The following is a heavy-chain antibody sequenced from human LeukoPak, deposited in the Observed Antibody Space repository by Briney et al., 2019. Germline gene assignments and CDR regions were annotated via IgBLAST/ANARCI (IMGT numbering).Heavy chain of an antibody. J-gene: IGHJ3*02. Sequence: GASVKVSCKASGYTFTGYYMHWVRQAPGQRLEWMGWINAGNGNTKYSQEFQGRVTITRDTSASTAYMELSSLRSEDMAVYYCARDMGGSYFTGAFDIWGQGTMVTVSS. CDR3: ARDMGGSYFTGAFDI. CDR2: INAGNGNT. V-gene: IGHV1-3*03. CDR1: GYTFTGYY. D-gene: IGHD1-26*01.